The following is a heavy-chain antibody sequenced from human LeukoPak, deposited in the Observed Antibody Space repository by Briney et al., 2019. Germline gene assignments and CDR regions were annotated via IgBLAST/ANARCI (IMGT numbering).Heavy chain of an antibody. D-gene: IGHD6-13*01. CDR1: GGSISSYY. V-gene: IGHV4-59*01. Sequence: PSETLSFTCTGTGGSISSYYWSWIRHPPPKGLQWIGYIYYSGSTNYNPSLKSRVTISVDTSKKQFSLKLSSVTAADTAVYYCARAGAYSSSWYSYFVFDYWGQGTLVTVSS. CDR3: ARAGAYSSSWYSYFVFDY. CDR2: IYYSGST. J-gene: IGHJ4*02.